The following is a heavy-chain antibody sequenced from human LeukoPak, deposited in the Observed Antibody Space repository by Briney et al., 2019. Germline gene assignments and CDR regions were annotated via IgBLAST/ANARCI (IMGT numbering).Heavy chain of an antibody. CDR1: GGSISSYY. Sequence: PSETLSLTCTVSGGSISSYYWSWIRQPPGKGLEWIGYIYYSGSTNYNPSLKSRVTISVDTSKNQFSLKLSSVTAADTAVYYCARISVTKPMFYYYYYMDVWGKGTTVTVSS. CDR2: IYYSGST. V-gene: IGHV4-59*12. CDR3: ARISVTKPMFYYYYYMDV. J-gene: IGHJ6*03. D-gene: IGHD4-17*01.